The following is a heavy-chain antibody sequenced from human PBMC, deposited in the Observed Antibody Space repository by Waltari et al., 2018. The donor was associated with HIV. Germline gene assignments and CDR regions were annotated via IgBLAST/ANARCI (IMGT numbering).Heavy chain of an antibody. V-gene: IGHV3-48*03. CDR1: GFTFINYE. Sequence: EVQLVESGGGLVQPGGSLRLSCAASGFTFINYEMIWVRQAPGKGLDWVAYTSSRGSWKYYAESVRGRFTISKDTAKDSVYLQMNSLRAEDTAFYYCARGRIDTIMGASFDHWGQGTLVTVSS. J-gene: IGHJ4*02. CDR2: TSSRGSWK. D-gene: IGHD3-16*01. CDR3: ARGRIDTIMGASFDH.